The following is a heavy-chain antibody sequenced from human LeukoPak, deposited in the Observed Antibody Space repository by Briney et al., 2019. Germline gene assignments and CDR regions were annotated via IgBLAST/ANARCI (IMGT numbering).Heavy chain of an antibody. Sequence: SETLSLTRTVSGGSISSYYWSWIRQPPGKGLEWIGYIYYSGSTNYNPSLKSRVTISVDTSKNQFSLKLSSVTAADTAVYYCARGRWLQLPDYWGQGTLVTVSS. CDR2: IYYSGST. J-gene: IGHJ4*02. CDR3: ARGRWLQLPDY. CDR1: GGSISSYY. V-gene: IGHV4-59*01. D-gene: IGHD5-24*01.